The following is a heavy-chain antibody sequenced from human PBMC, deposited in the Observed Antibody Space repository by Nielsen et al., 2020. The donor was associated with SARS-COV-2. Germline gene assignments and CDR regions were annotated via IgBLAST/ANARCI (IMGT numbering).Heavy chain of an antibody. Sequence: SETLSLTCTVSGGSISSYYWSWIRQPPGKGLEWIGYIYYSGSTNYNPSLKSRVTISVDTSKNQFSLKLSSVTAADTAVYYCASNGYPVHYYYYGMDVWGQGTTVTVSS. J-gene: IGHJ6*02. V-gene: IGHV4-59*08. CDR2: IYYSGST. D-gene: IGHD1-1*01. CDR1: GGSISSYY. CDR3: ASNGYPVHYYYYGMDV.